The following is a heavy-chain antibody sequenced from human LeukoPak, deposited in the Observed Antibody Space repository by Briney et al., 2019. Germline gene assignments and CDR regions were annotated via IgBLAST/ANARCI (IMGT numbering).Heavy chain of an antibody. D-gene: IGHD1-7*01. CDR1: GGSFSGYY. CDR3: ARGKPNWNYYLGPKYYFDY. CDR2: INHSGST. V-gene: IGHV4-34*01. J-gene: IGHJ4*02. Sequence: SETLSLTCAVYGGSFSGYYWSWIRQPPGKGLEWIGEINHSGSTNYNPSLKSRVTISVDTSKNQFSLQLSSVTAADTAVYYCARGKPNWNYYLGPKYYFDYWGQGTLVTVSS.